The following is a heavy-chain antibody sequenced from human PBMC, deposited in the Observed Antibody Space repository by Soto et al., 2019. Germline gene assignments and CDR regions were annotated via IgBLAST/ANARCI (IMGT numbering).Heavy chain of an antibody. J-gene: IGHJ4*02. CDR1: GFSLSKARMG. V-gene: IGHV2-26*01. CDR2: IFWNDER. D-gene: IGHD1-26*01. CDR3: ARALREGLPIYYFDS. Sequence: QVTLKESGPVLVKPTETLTLTCTVSGFSLSKARMGVSWIRQPPGKALEWLAHIFWNDERSYNTSLKSRLTISRDTSKSQVVLPMPNVDPVDTGTYFCARALREGLPIYYFDSWGQGTLVTVSS.